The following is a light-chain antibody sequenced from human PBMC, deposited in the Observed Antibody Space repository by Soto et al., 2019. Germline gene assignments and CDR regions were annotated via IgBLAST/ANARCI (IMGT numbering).Light chain of an antibody. V-gene: IGKV3-20*01. CDR2: SAS. J-gene: IGKJ1*01. Sequence: EIVLTQSPGTLSLSPGERATLSCRASQSVSSNYLAWYQQKPGQAPRLLIYSASSRATGIPDRFIGSGSGTDFTLTISRLEPEDFAVYFCQQYGSSPRAFGQGTKVEIK. CDR1: QSVSSNY. CDR3: QQYGSSPRA.